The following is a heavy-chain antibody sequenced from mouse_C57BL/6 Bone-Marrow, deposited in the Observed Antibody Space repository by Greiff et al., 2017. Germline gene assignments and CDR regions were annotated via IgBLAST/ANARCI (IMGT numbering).Heavy chain of an antibody. Sequence: EVKLMESGGDLVKPGGSLKLSCAASGFTFSSYGMSWVRQTPDKRLEWVATISSGGSYTYYPDSVKGRFTISRDNAKNTLYLQMSSLKSEDTAMYYCARHYYGSRGGYWYFDVWGTGTTVTVSS. J-gene: IGHJ1*03. V-gene: IGHV5-6*01. CDR3: ARHYYGSRGGYWYFDV. CDR1: GFTFSSYG. CDR2: ISSGGSYT. D-gene: IGHD1-1*01.